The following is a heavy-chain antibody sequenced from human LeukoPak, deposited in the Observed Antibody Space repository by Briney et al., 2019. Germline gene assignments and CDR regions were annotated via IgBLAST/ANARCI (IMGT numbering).Heavy chain of an antibody. CDR3: AKETGPYSAFDY. Sequence: GRSLRLTCAASGFNFRTYGMHWVRQAPGKGLEWVAVIWDDGRNQFYADSVKGRFTVSRDTSKNTLSLQMNRLRAGDTAVYYCAKETGPYSAFDYWGQGILVTVSP. D-gene: IGHD2-21*01. CDR2: IWDDGRNQ. V-gene: IGHV3-33*06. J-gene: IGHJ4*02. CDR1: GFNFRTYG.